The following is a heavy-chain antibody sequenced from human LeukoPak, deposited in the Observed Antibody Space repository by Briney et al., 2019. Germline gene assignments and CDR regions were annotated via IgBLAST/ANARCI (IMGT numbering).Heavy chain of an antibody. J-gene: IGHJ3*02. Sequence: GRSLRLSCAASGFTFSSYGMHWVRQAPGKGLEWVANIKQDGSERYYVDSVKGRFTISRDNAKNSLYLQMNSLRAEDTAVYYCARVSGYSPDAFDIWGQGTMVTVSS. CDR2: IKQDGSER. D-gene: IGHD5-12*01. CDR1: GFTFSSYG. V-gene: IGHV3-7*01. CDR3: ARVSGYSPDAFDI.